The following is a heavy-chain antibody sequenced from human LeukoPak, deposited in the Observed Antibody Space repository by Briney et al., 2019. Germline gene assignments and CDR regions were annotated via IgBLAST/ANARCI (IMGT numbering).Heavy chain of an antibody. CDR1: GYTFTGYY. Sequence: ASVKVSCKASGYTFTGYYMYWVRQAPGHGLEWMGWINPNSGGTNYAQKFQGRVTMTRDTSISTAYMELSRLRSDDTAVYYCARTGYSSTYRFTGDYWGQGTLVTVSS. V-gene: IGHV1-2*02. CDR3: ARTGYSSTYRFTGDY. J-gene: IGHJ4*02. CDR2: INPNSGGT. D-gene: IGHD6-13*01.